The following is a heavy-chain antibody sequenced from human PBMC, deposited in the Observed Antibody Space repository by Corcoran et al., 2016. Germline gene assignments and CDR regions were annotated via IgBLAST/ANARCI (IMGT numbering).Heavy chain of an antibody. J-gene: IGHJ6*02. Sequence: QVQLVQSGAEVKKPGSSVKVSCKASGGTFSSYAISWVRQAPGPWLEWMGGIIPIFGTANYAQKFQGRVTITADESTSTAYMELSSLRSEDTAVYYWSRDLAVATISLFFYYYGMDVWGQGTTVTVSS. V-gene: IGHV1-69*01. CDR1: GGTFSSYA. D-gene: IGHD5-12*01. CDR3: SRDLAVATISLFFYYYGMDV. CDR2: IIPIFGTA.